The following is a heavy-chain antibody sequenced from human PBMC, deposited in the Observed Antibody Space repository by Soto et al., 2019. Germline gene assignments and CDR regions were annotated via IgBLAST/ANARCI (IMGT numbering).Heavy chain of an antibody. CDR1: GGSISSSRYY. V-gene: IGHV4-39*01. CDR2: IYYSGST. Sequence: SETLSLTCTVSGGSISSSRYYWGWIRQPPGKGLEWIGGIYYSGSTYYNPSLKSRVTISVDTSKNQFSLKLSSVTAADTAVYYCARHYGIGDAFDIWGQGTMVTVSS. CDR3: ARHYGIGDAFDI. D-gene: IGHD1-26*01. J-gene: IGHJ3*02.